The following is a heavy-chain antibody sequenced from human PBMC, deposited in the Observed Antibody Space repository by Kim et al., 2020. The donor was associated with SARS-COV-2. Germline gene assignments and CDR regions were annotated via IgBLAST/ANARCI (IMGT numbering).Heavy chain of an antibody. D-gene: IGHD3-10*01. CDR1: GFTFSDYY. V-gene: IGHV3-72*01. CDR2: SRDKTNRYTT. Sequence: GGSLRLSCAASGFTFSDYYMDWVRQAPGKGLEWVGRSRDKTNRYTTEYAASVRGRFIISRDDLKNSLYLQMNSLKTDDTAVYYCTRGGSGSSKEYFQFWGQGTLAIVSS. J-gene: IGHJ1*01. CDR3: TRGGSGSSKEYFQF.